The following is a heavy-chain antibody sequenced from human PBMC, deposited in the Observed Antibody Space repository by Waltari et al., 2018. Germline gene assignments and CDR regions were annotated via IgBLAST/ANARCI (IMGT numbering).Heavy chain of an antibody. J-gene: IGHJ4*02. CDR2: IKKDETEK. CDR3: TRDDDNFDY. V-gene: IGHV3-7*01. CDR1: GFSFSSYW. D-gene: IGHD3-22*01. Sequence: EVQLVESGGGLVQPGGSLRLSCAASGFSFSSYWMTWVRQAPGKGLEWVANIKKDETEKHYVDSVKGRFTISRDNAKNSLYLQMNSLSVEDTAVYYCTRDDDNFDYWGQGTLVTVSS.